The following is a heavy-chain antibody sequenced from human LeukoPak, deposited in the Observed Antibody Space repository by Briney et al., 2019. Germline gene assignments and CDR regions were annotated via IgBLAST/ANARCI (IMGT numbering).Heavy chain of an antibody. Sequence: SETLSLTCTVSGGSISSSIYYWGCIRQPPGKGLEWIGSIYYSGSTYYNPSLKSRATISVDTSKNQFSLKLSSVTAADTAVYYCARHMEYTSGPLDHWAQRTLVTVSS. CDR3: ARHMEYTSGPLDH. CDR2: IYYSGST. J-gene: IGHJ4*02. V-gene: IGHV4-39*01. CDR1: GGSISSSIYY. D-gene: IGHD6-19*01.